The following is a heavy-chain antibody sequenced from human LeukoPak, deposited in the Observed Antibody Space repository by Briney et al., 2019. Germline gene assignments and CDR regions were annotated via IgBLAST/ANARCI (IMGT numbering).Heavy chain of an antibody. CDR3: ARACSGGSCYLAAFDI. D-gene: IGHD2-15*01. CDR1: GFAFSVYA. Sequence: SGGSLRLSCAASGFAFSVYAMSWVRQAPGKGLEWVSAISDSGGSTYYADSVKGRFTISRDNSKNTLYLQVNSLRAGDTAVYYCARACSGGSCYLAAFDIWGQGTMVTVSS. J-gene: IGHJ3*02. V-gene: IGHV3-23*01. CDR2: ISDSGGST.